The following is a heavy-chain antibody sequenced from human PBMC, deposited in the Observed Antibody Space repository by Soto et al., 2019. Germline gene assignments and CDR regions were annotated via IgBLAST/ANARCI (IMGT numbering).Heavy chain of an antibody. Sequence: EVQLVESGGGLVQPGGSLRLSCAASGLTFSSYWMHWVRQAPGKGLVWVSRINSAGSSTSYADSVKGRFTISRDNAKNTLCLQMNSLRAEDTAVYYCALSHTVTTDYWGQGTLVTVSS. CDR2: INSAGSST. V-gene: IGHV3-74*01. CDR1: GLTFSSYW. J-gene: IGHJ4*02. CDR3: ALSHTVTTDY. D-gene: IGHD4-17*01.